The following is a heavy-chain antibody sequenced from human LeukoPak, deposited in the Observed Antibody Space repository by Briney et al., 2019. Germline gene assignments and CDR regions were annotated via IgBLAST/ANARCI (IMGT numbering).Heavy chain of an antibody. CDR3: AGLVGRYSSGLYYYYFDY. Sequence: SETLSLTCTVSGDSINSLDLWSWVRQPPGKGLEGIGEMYLSGTTHSNPSVKSRVTISIDKSKNQFFLNLSSVTAADTAVYYCAGLVGRYSSGLYYYYFDYWGQGTLVTVSS. J-gene: IGHJ4*02. CDR1: GDSINSLDL. V-gene: IGHV4-4*02. D-gene: IGHD3-22*01. CDR2: MYLSGTT.